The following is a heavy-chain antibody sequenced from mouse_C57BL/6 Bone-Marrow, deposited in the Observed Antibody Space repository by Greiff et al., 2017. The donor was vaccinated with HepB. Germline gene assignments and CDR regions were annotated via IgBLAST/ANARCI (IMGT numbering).Heavy chain of an antibody. J-gene: IGHJ2*01. CDR2: IDPENGDT. CDR3: TAWRITTLVLDY. D-gene: IGHD1-1*01. CDR1: GFNIKDDY. V-gene: IGHV14-4*01. Sequence: EVKLMESGAELVRPGASVKLSCTASGFNIKDDYMHWVKQRPEQGLEWIGWIDPENGDTEYASKFQGKATITTDTSSNTAYLQLSSLTSEDTAVYYSTAWRITTLVLDYWGQGTTLTVSS.